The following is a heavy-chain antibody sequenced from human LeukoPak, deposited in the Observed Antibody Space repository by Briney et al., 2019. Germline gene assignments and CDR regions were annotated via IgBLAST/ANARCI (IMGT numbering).Heavy chain of an antibody. Sequence: PGGSLRLSCAASGFTFSSYGMHWVRQAPGKGLEWVAVISYDGSNKYYADSVKGRFTISRDNSKNTLYLQMNSLRAEDTAVYYCAREGSSWYYYNYLDYWGQGTLVTVSS. CDR1: GFTFSSYG. V-gene: IGHV3-30*03. D-gene: IGHD6-13*01. J-gene: IGHJ4*02. CDR2: ISYDGSNK. CDR3: AREGSSWYYYNYLDY.